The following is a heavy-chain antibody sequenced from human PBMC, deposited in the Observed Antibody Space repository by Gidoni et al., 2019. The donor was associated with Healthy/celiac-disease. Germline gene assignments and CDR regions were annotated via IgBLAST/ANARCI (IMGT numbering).Heavy chain of an antibody. J-gene: IGHJ4*02. CDR2: IDPSDSYT. D-gene: IGHD3-3*01. CDR1: GYSFTSYW. V-gene: IGHV5-10-1*03. Sequence: EVQLVQSGAEVKKPGESLRISCKGSGYSFTSYWISWVRQMPGKGLEWMGRIDPSDSYTNYSPSFQGHVTISADKSISTAYLQWSSLKASDTAMYYCARHDVPTYYDFWSIDYWGQGTLVTVSS. CDR3: ARHDVPTYYDFWSIDY.